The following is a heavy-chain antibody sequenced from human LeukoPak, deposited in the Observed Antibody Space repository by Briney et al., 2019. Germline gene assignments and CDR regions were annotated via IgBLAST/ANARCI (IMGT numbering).Heavy chain of an antibody. Sequence: ASVKVSCNASGYTFTSYDINWVRQATGQGLEWMGWMNPNSGNTGYAQKFQGRVTITRNTSISTAYMELSSLRSDDTAVYYCARDVGEGYCSGGSCSDYWGQGTLVTVSS. CDR3: ARDVGEGYCSGGSCSDY. V-gene: IGHV1-8*03. J-gene: IGHJ4*02. CDR1: GYTFTSYD. CDR2: MNPNSGNT. D-gene: IGHD2-15*01.